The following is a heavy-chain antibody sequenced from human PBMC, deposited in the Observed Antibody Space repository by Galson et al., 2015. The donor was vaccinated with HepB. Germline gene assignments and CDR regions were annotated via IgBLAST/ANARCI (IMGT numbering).Heavy chain of an antibody. CDR2: FDPEDGET. D-gene: IGHD2/OR15-2a*01. J-gene: IGHJ3*02. CDR1: GYTLTELS. V-gene: IGHV1-24*01. CDR3: ATGAGLSYNAFDI. Sequence: SVKVSCKVSGYTLTELSLHWVRQAPGKGLEWMGGFDPEDGETIYAQKFQGRVTMTGDTSTDTAYMELSSLRSEDTAVYYCATGAGLSYNAFDIWGQGTMVTVSS.